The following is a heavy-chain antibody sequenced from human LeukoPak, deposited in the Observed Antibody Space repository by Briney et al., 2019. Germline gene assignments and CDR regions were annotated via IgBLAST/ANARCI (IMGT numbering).Heavy chain of an antibody. CDR1: GFTFSSYS. CDR2: ISSSSSYI. J-gene: IGHJ6*03. D-gene: IGHD3-3*01. V-gene: IGHV3-21*01. CDR3: ASNPYYDFWSGIRYDYYYYYMDV. Sequence: GGSLRLSCAASGFTFSSYSMNWVRQAPGKGLEWVSSISSSSSYIYYGDSVKGRFTISRDNAKNSLYLQMNSLRAEDTAVYYCASNPYYDFWSGIRYDYYYYYMDVWGKGTTVTVSS.